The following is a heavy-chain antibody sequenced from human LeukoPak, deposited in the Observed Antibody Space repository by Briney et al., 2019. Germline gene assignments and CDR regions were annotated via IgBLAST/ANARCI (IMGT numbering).Heavy chain of an antibody. CDR1: GFTFSSYG. J-gene: IGHJ6*02. CDR3: VSKMEV. Sequence: GGSLRLSCAASGFTFSSYGMHWVRQAPGKGLEWVAVISYDGSNKYYADSVKGRFTISRDNSKNTLYLQMNSLRAEDTAVYYCVSKMEVWGQGTTVTVSS. CDR2: ISYDGSNK. V-gene: IGHV3-30*03.